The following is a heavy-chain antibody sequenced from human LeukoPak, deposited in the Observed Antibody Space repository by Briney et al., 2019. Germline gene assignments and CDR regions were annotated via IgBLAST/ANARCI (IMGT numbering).Heavy chain of an antibody. CDR1: GYTLSSYY. Sequence: ASVKVSCKASGYTLSSYYIHWVRQAPGQGLEWMGIINPSAGSTSYAQSFQGRVTMTRDTSSSTVYMELSSLRFDDTAIYYCARASSARGSYSRRGEDYFDYWGQGTLVTVSS. CDR2: INPSAGST. D-gene: IGHD1-26*01. V-gene: IGHV1-46*01. J-gene: IGHJ4*02. CDR3: ARASSARGSYSRRGEDYFDY.